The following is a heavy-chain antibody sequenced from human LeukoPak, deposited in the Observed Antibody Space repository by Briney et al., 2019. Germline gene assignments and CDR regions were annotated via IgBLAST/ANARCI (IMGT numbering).Heavy chain of an antibody. CDR2: IYYSRST. CDR1: GGSISSGDYY. D-gene: IGHD3-10*01. J-gene: IGHJ3*02. Sequence: PSETLSLTCTVSGGSISSGDYYWSWIRQPPGKGLEWIGYIYYSRSTYYNPSLKSRVTISVDTSKNQFSLKLSAVTAADTAVYYCARDGATYGSGSYYNVGSSAFDIWGQGTVVTVSS. CDR3: ARDGATYGSGSYYNVGSSAFDI. V-gene: IGHV4-30-4*01.